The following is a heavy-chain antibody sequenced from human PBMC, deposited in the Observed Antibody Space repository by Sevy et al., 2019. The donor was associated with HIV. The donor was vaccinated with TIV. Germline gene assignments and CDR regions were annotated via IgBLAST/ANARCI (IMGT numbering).Heavy chain of an antibody. J-gene: IGHJ4*02. D-gene: IGHD5-18*01. CDR3: ARDRAYSALDY. CDR2: IKEDGSRL. Sequence: GGSLRLSCVASGFTFSDSWMTWVRQAPGKGLERIACIKEDGSRLGYVDSVRGRFTISRENTKNSLYLQMNSLRTEDTAVYFCARDRAYSALDYWGQGTLVTVSS. V-gene: IGHV3-7*01. CDR1: GFTFSDSW.